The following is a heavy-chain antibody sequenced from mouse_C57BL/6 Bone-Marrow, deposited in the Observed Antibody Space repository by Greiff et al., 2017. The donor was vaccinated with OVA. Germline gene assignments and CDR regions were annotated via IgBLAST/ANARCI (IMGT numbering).Heavy chain of an antibody. J-gene: IGHJ4*01. Sequence: VQRVESGPGLVAPSQSLSITCTVSGFSLTSYAISWVRQPPGKGLEWLGVIWTGGGTNYNSALKSRLSISKDNSKSQVFLKMNSLQTDDTARYYCARKRQLRLRYAMDYWGQGTSVTVSS. CDR1: GFSLTSYA. V-gene: IGHV2-9-1*01. D-gene: IGHD3-2*02. CDR3: ARKRQLRLRYAMDY. CDR2: IWTGGGT.